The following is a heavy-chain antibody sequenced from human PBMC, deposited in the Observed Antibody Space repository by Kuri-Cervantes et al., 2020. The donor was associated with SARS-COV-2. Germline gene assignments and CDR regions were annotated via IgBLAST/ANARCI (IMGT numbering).Heavy chain of an antibody. V-gene: IGHV4-61*01. CDR2: IYYRGGT. J-gene: IGHJ4*02. Sequence: SETLSLTCTVSGASVSSGTYYWSWIRQPPGKGLEWVGYIYYRGGTKYNPSLNSRVSISEDTSKNQFSLKLSSVTAADTAVYYCARGFGDYVFGWGQGTLVTVSS. D-gene: IGHD4-17*01. CDR1: GASVSSGTYY. CDR3: ARGFGDYVFG.